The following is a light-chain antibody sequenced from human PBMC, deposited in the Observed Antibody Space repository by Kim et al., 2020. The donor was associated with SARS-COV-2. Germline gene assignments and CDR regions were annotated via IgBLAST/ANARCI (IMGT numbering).Light chain of an antibody. CDR3: QQRSNGLT. CDR1: QSVSSY. CDR2: DAS. Sequence: EIVLTQSPATLSLSPGERATLSCRASQSVSSYLAWYQQKPGQAPRRLIYDASNRATGSPARFSGSGSGTDFTLPISSLEPEDFAVYYCQQRSNGLTCGGGTKVDIK. J-gene: IGKJ4*01. V-gene: IGKV3-11*01.